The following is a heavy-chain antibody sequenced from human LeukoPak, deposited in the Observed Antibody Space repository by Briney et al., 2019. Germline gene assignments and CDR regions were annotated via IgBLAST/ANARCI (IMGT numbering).Heavy chain of an antibody. J-gene: IGHJ6*03. D-gene: IGHD2-15*01. Sequence: ASVKVSCKATGYTFTGYYMHWVRQAPGQGLEWMGWINPNSGGTNYAQKFQGRVTMTRDTSISTAYMELSRLRSDDTAVYYCARGCSGGSCYYYYYMDVWGKGPTVTVSS. CDR2: INPNSGGT. V-gene: IGHV1-2*02. CDR1: GYTFTGYY. CDR3: ARGCSGGSCYYYYYMDV.